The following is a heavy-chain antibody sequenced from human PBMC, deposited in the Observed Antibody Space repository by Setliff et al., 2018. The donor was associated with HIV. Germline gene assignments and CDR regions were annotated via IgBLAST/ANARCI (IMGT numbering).Heavy chain of an antibody. CDR3: AREGSGYYYFDY. J-gene: IGHJ4*02. V-gene: IGHV3-30*04. D-gene: IGHD3-22*01. Sequence: GGSLRLSCAASGFAFGASAMHWVRQAPDKGLEWVAVISYDGSNKYYADSVKGRFTISRDNSKNTLYLQMNSLRAEDTAVYYCAREGSGYYYFDYWGQGTLVTVSS. CDR2: ISYDGSNK. CDR1: GFAFGASA.